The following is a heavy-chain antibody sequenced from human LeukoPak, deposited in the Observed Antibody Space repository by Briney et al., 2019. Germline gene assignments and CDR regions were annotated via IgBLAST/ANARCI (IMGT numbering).Heavy chain of an antibody. CDR2: IYTSGST. J-gene: IGHJ4*02. V-gene: IGHV4-4*07. CDR3: ARGSWYTNVDY. D-gene: IGHD2-2*02. Sequence: KSSETLSLTCTVSDGSMSPYYWSWIRQPAGKGLEWIGRIYTSGSTNYNPSLKSRVTMSVDTSKNQFSLKLSSVTAADTAVYYCARGSWYTNVDYWGQGTLVTVSS. CDR1: DGSMSPYY.